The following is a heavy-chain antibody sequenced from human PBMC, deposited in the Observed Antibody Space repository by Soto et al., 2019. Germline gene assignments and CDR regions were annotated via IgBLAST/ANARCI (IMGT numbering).Heavy chain of an antibody. Sequence: ESWGGVVQPGRSLRLSCAASGFILSDYAMHWVRQAPGKGLEWVAVISYGGDNKYYADSVRGRFAISRDNLKNTLDLQMNSLNPEDTAVYHCAKARHSTSWYGLEADLWGQGTLVTVSS. CDR3: AKARHSTSWYGLEADL. CDR2: ISYGGDNK. D-gene: IGHD6-13*01. CDR1: GFILSDYA. J-gene: IGHJ4*02. V-gene: IGHV3-30*09.